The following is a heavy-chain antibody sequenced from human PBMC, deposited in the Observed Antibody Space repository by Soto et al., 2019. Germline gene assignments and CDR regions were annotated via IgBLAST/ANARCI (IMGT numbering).Heavy chain of an antibody. CDR2: IPHIGST. D-gene: IGHD2-21*01. J-gene: IGHJ5*02. CDR1: GGSISSGGYY. V-gene: IGHV4-31*03. CDR3: ARVPVAPENWFDP. Sequence: QVQLQESGPGLVKPSQTLSLSCTVSGGSISSGGYYWSWIRQHPGKGLEWIGYIPHIGSTYYNPSLKSRVAISVDTSKNQFSLRLRSVTAADTAMYYCARVPVAPENWFDPWGQGTLVTVSA.